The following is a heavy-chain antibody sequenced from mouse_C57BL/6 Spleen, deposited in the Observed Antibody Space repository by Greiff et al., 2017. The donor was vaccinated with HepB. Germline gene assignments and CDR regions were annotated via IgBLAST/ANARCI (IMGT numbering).Heavy chain of an antibody. CDR1: GYAFSSYW. Sequence: QVQLQQSGAELVKPGASVKLSCKASGYAFSSYWMHWVKQRPGKGLEWIGQLYPGDGDTNYNGKFKGKATLTADKSSSTAYMQLSSLTSEDSAVYFCARYARTAHATDYWGQGTTLTVSS. D-gene: IGHD3-2*02. V-gene: IGHV1-80*01. CDR3: ARYARTAHATDY. CDR2: LYPGDGDT. J-gene: IGHJ2*01.